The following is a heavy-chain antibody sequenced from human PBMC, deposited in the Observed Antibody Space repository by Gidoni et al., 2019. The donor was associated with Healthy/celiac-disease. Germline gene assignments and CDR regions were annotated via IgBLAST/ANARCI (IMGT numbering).Heavy chain of an antibody. CDR1: VYTFTSYY. J-gene: IGHJ4*02. D-gene: IGHD2-2*01. V-gene: IGHV1-46*03. CDR3: ARGGIVVVPAADLDY. CDR2: INPSGGST. Sequence: QVHLVQSGAEVKKPGASVKVSCKASVYTFTSYYMHWVRQAPGQGLEWMGIINPSGGSTSYAQKFQGRVTMTRDTSTSTVYMELSSLRSEDTAVYYCARGGIVVVPAADLDYWGQGTLVTVSS.